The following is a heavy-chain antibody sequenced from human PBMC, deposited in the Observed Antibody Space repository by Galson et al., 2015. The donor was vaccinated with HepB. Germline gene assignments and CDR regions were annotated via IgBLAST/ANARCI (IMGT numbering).Heavy chain of an antibody. CDR1: GYTFTSYA. D-gene: IGHD6-6*01. CDR3: ARALSLSYSSSSLFGY. Sequence: SVKVSCKASGYTFTSYAMHWVRQAPGQRLEWMGWINAGNGNTKYSQKFQGRVTITRDTSASTAYMELSSLRSEDTAVYYCARALSLSYSSSSLFGYWGQGTLVTVSS. CDR2: INAGNGNT. V-gene: IGHV1-3*01. J-gene: IGHJ4*02.